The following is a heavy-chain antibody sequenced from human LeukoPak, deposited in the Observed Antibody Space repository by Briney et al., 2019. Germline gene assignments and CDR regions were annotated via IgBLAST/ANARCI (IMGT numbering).Heavy chain of an antibody. V-gene: IGHV1-3*01. J-gene: IGHJ4*02. CDR1: GYTFTSYA. D-gene: IGHD3-22*01. Sequence: GASVKVSCKASGYTFTSYAMHWVRQAPGQRLEWMGWINAGNGNTKYSQKFQGRVTITRDTSASTAYMELSSLRSEDTAVYYCARGIRGYYSADYWGQGTLVTVSS. CDR2: INAGNGNT. CDR3: ARGIRGYYSADY.